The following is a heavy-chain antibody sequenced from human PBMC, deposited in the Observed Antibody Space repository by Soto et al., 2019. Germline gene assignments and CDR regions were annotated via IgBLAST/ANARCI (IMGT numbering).Heavy chain of an antibody. Sequence: ASVKVSCKASGYTFTRSGISWVRQAPGQGLEWMGWISTYNGNTNYAQKLQGRVTMTTDTSTSTAYMELRSLRPEDTAVYYCVKGEYYYDSGAYYPFDHWGQGTLVTVSS. J-gene: IGHJ4*02. D-gene: IGHD3-22*01. CDR2: ISTYNGNT. CDR3: VKGEYYYDSGAYYPFDH. CDR1: GYTFTRSG. V-gene: IGHV1-18*01.